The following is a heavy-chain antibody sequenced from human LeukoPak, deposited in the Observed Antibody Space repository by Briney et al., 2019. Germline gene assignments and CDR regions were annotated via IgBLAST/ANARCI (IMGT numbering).Heavy chain of an antibody. CDR2: IYYSGST. D-gene: IGHD1-26*01. V-gene: IGHV4-31*03. CDR1: GGPISSGGYY. CDR3: ARDRQLGATGAFDI. J-gene: IGHJ3*02. Sequence: SETLSLTCTVSGGPISSGGYYWNWIRQHPGKGLEWIGYIYYSGSTYYNPSLQSRIIITVDTSKNQFSLKLSSVTAADTAVYYCARDRQLGATGAFDIWGQGTVVTVSS.